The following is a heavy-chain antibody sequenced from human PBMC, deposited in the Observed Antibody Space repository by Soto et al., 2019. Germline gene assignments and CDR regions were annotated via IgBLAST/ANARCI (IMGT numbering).Heavy chain of an antibody. CDR2: INPNSGGT. Sequence: GASVKVSCRASGYTFTVYYMHWVRQAPGQGLEWMEWINPNSGGTNYAQKFQGWVTMTRDTSISTAYMELSRLRSDDTAVYYCARALITMGDGMDVWGQGTTVTVSS. V-gene: IGHV1-2*04. CDR3: ARALITMGDGMDV. CDR1: GYTFTVYY. D-gene: IGHD3-10*01. J-gene: IGHJ6*02.